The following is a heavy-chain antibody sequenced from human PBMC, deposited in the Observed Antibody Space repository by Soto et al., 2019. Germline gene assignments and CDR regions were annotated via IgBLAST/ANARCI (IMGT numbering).Heavy chain of an antibody. Sequence: ASVKVSGSGAGGAFSSYAITWVRQAPGQGLEWMGGIIPIFGTANYAQKFQGRVTITADESTSTAYMELSSLRSEDTAVYYCASGYCSGGSCYSYYYGMDVWGQGTTVTVS. J-gene: IGHJ6*02. D-gene: IGHD2-15*01. V-gene: IGHV1-69*01. CDR1: GGAFSSYA. CDR3: ASGYCSGGSCYSYYYGMDV. CDR2: IIPIFGTA.